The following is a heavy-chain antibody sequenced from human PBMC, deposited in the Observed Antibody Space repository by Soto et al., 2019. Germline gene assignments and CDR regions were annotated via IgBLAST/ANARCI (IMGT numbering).Heavy chain of an antibody. CDR1: GYTFTGYG. J-gene: IGHJ3*01. CDR2: ISVFNGNI. CDR3: GRDGSGGILDS. V-gene: IGHV1-18*01. D-gene: IGHD2-15*01. Sequence: QVQLVQSGAEVKKPGASVKVSCKTSGYTFTGYGINWVRQAPGQGLEWMGWISVFNGNIKDGQNMRGRVVMTTDTSTSTDYMELTSLRSDDTAVYFCGRDGSGGILDSWGQGTMVIVSS.